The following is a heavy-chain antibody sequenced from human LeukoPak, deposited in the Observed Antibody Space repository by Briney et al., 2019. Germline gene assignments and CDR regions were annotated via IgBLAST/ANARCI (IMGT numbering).Heavy chain of an antibody. CDR1: GFTFSSYG. Sequence: SGGTLRLSCAASGFTFSSYGMSWVRQAPGKGLEWVSAISGSGGSTYYADSVKGRFTISRDNSKNTLYLQMNSLRAEDTAVYYRAKSQLDLDYWGQGTLVTVSS. J-gene: IGHJ4*02. CDR2: ISGSGGST. D-gene: IGHD1-1*01. V-gene: IGHV3-23*01. CDR3: AKSQLDLDY.